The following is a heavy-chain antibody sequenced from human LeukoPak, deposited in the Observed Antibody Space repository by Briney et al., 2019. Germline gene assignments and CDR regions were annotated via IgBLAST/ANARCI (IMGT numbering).Heavy chain of an antibody. J-gene: IGHJ3*02. CDR1: GGSISSCSYC. V-gene: IGHV4-39*01. CDR2: MSYSGTT. D-gene: IGHD1-14*01. CDR3: ARHPEVLMAFDI. Sequence: SETLSLTSTVSGGSISSCSYCWGWIRQHPGKGMEWIGSMSYSGTTYSNPSLKSRVTISVDTSKNQFSLKVNSVTAADTGVYYCARHPEVLMAFDIWGQGTLVTVST.